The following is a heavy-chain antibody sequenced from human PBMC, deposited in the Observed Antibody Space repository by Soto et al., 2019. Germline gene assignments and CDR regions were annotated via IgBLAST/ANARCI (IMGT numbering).Heavy chain of an antibody. CDR1: GYTFTSYY. Sequence: QVQLVQSGAEVKKPGASVKVSCKASGYTFTSYYMHWVRQAPGQGLEWMGIINPSGGSTSYAQKFQGRVTMTRDTSTSTVYMELSSLRSEDTAVYYCARDSTDGDDPLDAFDIWGQGTMVTVSS. J-gene: IGHJ3*02. D-gene: IGHD4-17*01. CDR2: INPSGGST. CDR3: ARDSTDGDDPLDAFDI. V-gene: IGHV1-46*03.